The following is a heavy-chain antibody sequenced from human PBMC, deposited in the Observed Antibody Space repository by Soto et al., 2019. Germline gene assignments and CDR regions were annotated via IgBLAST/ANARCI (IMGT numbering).Heavy chain of an antibody. CDR3: AKDLSNWSQGYFHH. Sequence: PGGSLRLSCAASGFTFSSSAMSWVRQAPGKGLEWVSLITDGGGTTYYVDSVKGRFTISRDNSKNTLYLQMDSLRAEDTAVYYCAKDLSNWSQGYFHHWGQGTLVTVSS. CDR2: ITDGGGTT. J-gene: IGHJ1*01. CDR1: GFTFSSSA. V-gene: IGHV3-23*01. D-gene: IGHD6-13*01.